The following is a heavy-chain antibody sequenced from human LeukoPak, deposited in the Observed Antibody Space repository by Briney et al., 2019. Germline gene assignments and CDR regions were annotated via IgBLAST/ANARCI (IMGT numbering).Heavy chain of an antibody. J-gene: IGHJ4*02. CDR1: GFTFSSYF. V-gene: IGHV3-23*01. CDR3: ARDTRSTGTLDY. D-gene: IGHD1-1*01. CDR2: LSGSGGTT. Sequence: PGGSLRLSCAASGFTFSSYFMGWVRQAPGKGLEWVSSLSGSGGTTYYADSVRGRFTISRDNSKNTLYLQMNSLRGDDTAVHYCARDTRSTGTLDYGGQGTLVTVSS.